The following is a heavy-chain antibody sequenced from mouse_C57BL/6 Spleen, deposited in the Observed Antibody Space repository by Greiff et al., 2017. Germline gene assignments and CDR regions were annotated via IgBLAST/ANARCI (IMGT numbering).Heavy chain of an antibody. D-gene: IGHD2-5*01. Sequence: VQLQQSGPELVKPGASVKISCKASGYSFTGYYMHWVKQSSEKSLEWIGEINPSTGGTSYNQKFKGKATLTVDKSSSTAYMQLKSLTSEDSAVYYCARYSNYGTWFAYWGQGTLVTVSA. J-gene: IGHJ3*01. V-gene: IGHV1-43*01. CDR1: GYSFTGYY. CDR3: ARYSNYGTWFAY. CDR2: INPSTGGT.